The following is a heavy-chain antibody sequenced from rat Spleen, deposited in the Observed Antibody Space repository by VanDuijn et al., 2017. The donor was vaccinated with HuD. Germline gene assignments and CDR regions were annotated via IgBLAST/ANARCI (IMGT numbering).Heavy chain of an antibody. CDR3: ARDLDGYFDY. V-gene: IGHV2-45*01. D-gene: IGHD1-12*03. J-gene: IGHJ2*01. CDR2: MWSGGST. Sequence: VQLVESDGGLVQPGRSLKLSCVASGFTFSNYGMHWVRQPPGKGLEWMGVMWSGGSTDYNSALKSRLSISRDTSKNQVFLKMNSLQSEDTTTYYCARDLDGYFDYWGQGVMVTVSS. CDR1: GFTFSNYG.